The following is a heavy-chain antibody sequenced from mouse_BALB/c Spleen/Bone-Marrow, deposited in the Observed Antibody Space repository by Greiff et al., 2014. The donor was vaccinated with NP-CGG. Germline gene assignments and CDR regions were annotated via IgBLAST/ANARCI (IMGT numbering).Heavy chain of an antibody. Sequence: LQQPGGGLVKSGGSLELSCAASGFTFSNYGMSWVRQTPEKRLEWVATISGGGSYTFYSDSVKGRFTISRDNAKNNLYLQLSSLRSEDTALYYCARHAYYDQTEVSFVYWGQGTLVTVSA. CDR3: ARHAYYDQTEVSFVY. V-gene: IGHV5-9-2*01. D-gene: IGHD2-4*01. CDR2: ISGGGSYT. J-gene: IGHJ3*01. CDR1: GFTFSNYG.